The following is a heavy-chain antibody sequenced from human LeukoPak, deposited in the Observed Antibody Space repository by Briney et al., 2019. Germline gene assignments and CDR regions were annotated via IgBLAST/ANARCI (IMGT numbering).Heavy chain of an antibody. CDR2: ISAYNGNT. V-gene: IGHV1-18*01. CDR3: ARDVLRFLEWFPSNWFDP. Sequence: GASVKVSCKASGYTFTSYGISWVRQAPGQGLEWMGWISAYNGNTNYAQKLQGRFTMTTDTSTSTAYMELRSLRSDDTAVYYCARDVLRFLEWFPSNWFDPWGQGTLVTVSS. D-gene: IGHD3-3*01. J-gene: IGHJ5*02. CDR1: GYTFTSYG.